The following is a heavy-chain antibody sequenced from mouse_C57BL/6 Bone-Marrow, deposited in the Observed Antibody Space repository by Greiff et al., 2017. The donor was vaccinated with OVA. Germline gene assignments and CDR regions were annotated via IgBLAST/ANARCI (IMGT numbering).Heavy chain of an antibody. CDR1: GYTFTSYG. V-gene: IGHV1-81*01. J-gene: IGHJ3*01. Sequence: VHLVESGAELARPGASVKLSCKASGYTFTSYGISWVKQRTGQGLEWIGEIYPRSGNTYYNEKFMGKATLTADKSSSTAYMELRSLTSEDSAVYFCAGEGGNYVYWGQGTLVTVSA. CDR3: AGEGGNYVY. D-gene: IGHD2-1*01. CDR2: IYPRSGNT.